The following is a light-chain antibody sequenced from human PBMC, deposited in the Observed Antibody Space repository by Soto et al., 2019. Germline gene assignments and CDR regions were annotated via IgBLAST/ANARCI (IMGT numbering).Light chain of an antibody. CDR2: GAS. CDR3: QQYGSSSWT. V-gene: IGKV3-20*01. CDR1: QSVSSSY. Sequence: EIVLTQSPGTLSLSPGERATLSCRASQSVSSSYLAWYQQKPGQAPRLLIYGASSRATGIPDRFSGSGSGTDFTLTIIRLEPEDFAVYYCQQYGSSSWTFGQGPKVDIK. J-gene: IGKJ1*01.